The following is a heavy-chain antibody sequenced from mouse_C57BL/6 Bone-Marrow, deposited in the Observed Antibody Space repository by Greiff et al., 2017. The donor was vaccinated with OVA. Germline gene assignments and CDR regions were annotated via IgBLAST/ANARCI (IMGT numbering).Heavy chain of an antibody. V-gene: IGHV8-8*01. CDR2: IWWDDDK. J-gene: IGHJ4*01. CDR1: GFSLSTFGMG. Sequence: QVTLKECGPGILQPSQTLSLTCSFSGFSLSTFGMGVGWIRQPSGKGLEWLAHIWWDDDKYYNPALKSRLTIAKDTSKNQVFLKIANVDTADTATYYCARMRWLLPYAMDYWGQGTSVTVSS. CDR3: ARMRWLLPYAMDY. D-gene: IGHD2-3*01.